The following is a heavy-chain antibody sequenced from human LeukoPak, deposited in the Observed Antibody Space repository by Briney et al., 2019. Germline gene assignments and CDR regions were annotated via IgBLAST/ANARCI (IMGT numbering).Heavy chain of an antibody. CDR2: INPNSGGT. V-gene: IGHV1-2*02. J-gene: IGHJ5*02. CDR1: GYSFTDYY. Sequence: ASVKVSCQTSGYSFTDYYMHWVRQAPGQGLEWMGWINPNSGGTRTAQKFQGRITMTRDTSITTVYMEVSWLTSDDTAIYYCARADRLDGSPYLIGPWGQGTLVTVSS. D-gene: IGHD1-26*01. CDR3: ARADRLDGSPYLIGP.